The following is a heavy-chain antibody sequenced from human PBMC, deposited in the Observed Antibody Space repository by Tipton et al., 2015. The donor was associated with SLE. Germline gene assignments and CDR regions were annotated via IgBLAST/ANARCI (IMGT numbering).Heavy chain of an antibody. Sequence: QSGPEVKKPGASVKVSCKASGYTFTSYDINWVRQATGQGLEWMGWMNPNSGNTGYVQKFQGRVTMTRNTSISTAYMELSSLRSEDTAVYYCARGYCSGGSCYSVPFYYYGMDVWGQGTTVTVSS. D-gene: IGHD2-15*01. J-gene: IGHJ6*02. CDR2: MNPNSGNT. CDR1: GYTFTSYD. V-gene: IGHV1-8*01. CDR3: ARGYCSGGSCYSVPFYYYGMDV.